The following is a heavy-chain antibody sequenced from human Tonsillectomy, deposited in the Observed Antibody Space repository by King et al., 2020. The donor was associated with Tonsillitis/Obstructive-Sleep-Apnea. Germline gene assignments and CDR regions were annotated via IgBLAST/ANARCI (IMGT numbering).Heavy chain of an antibody. CDR3: ARVPTGLYYYYHRDV. CDR1: GGSISSYY. CDR2: IYYSGST. D-gene: IGHD1-1*01. Sequence: QLQESGPGLVKPSETLSLTCTVSGGSISSYYWSWIRQPPGKGLEWIGYIYYSGSTNYNPSLKSRVTISVDTSKNQFSLKLSSVTAADTAVYYCARVPTGLYYYYHRDVWGKGTTATVPS. V-gene: IGHV4-59*08. J-gene: IGHJ6*03.